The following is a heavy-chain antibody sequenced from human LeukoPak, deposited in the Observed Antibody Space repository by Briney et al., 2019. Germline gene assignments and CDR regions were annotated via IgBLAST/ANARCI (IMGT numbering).Heavy chain of an antibody. V-gene: IGHV4-59*01. CDR2: IFYTGST. J-gene: IGHJ4*02. Sequence: SETLSLTCTVSGGSITNYYWSWIRQPPGKGLEWIGYIFYTGSTNYNPSLKSRVTMSVDTSKNQFSLNLRSVTAADTAVYYCARTTSGWSSFDHWGQGTLVTVSS. CDR1: GGSITNYY. D-gene: IGHD6-19*01. CDR3: ARTTSGWSSFDH.